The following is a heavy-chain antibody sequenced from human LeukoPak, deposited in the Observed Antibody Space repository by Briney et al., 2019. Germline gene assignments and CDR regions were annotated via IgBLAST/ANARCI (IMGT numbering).Heavy chain of an antibody. Sequence: SGGSLRLSCAASGFTFSSYGMHWVRQAPGKGLEWVAVIWYDGSNKYYADSVKGRFTISRDNSKSTLYLQMNSLRAEDTAVYYCARDRYSYGDNYFDYWGQGTLVTVSS. J-gene: IGHJ4*02. CDR2: IWYDGSNK. V-gene: IGHV3-33*01. D-gene: IGHD5-18*01. CDR3: ARDRYSYGDNYFDY. CDR1: GFTFSSYG.